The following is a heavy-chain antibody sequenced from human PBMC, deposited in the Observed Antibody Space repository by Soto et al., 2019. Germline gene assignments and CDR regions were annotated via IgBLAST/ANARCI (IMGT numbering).Heavy chain of an antibody. CDR3: ARDLGTGTDY. Sequence: QVQLQESGPGLVKPSGTLSLTCAVSGDSISSSNWWSWVRQAPGKGLEWIGEIYHSGATTYNPSLKSRATISVDPSNNHFSLKLTSVTAADTAVYFRARDLGTGTDYWGQGTLVTVAS. CDR2: IYHSGAT. J-gene: IGHJ4*02. CDR1: GDSISSSNW. D-gene: IGHD1-1*01. V-gene: IGHV4-4*02.